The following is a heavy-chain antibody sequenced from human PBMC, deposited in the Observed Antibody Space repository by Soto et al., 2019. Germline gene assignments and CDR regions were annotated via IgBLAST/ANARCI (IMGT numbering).Heavy chain of an antibody. J-gene: IGHJ5*02. Sequence: GESLNISCTGFGYTFPTFWVTWVRQMPGKGLEWMGRIDPRDSYDNYSPSFQGHVTISVDKSISTAYLQWGSLKASDTAMYYCARLFCSTTTCDSWFDPWGQGTLVTVSS. CDR2: IDPRDSYD. CDR3: ARLFCSTTTCDSWFDP. V-gene: IGHV5-10-1*01. CDR1: GYTFPTFW. D-gene: IGHD2-2*01.